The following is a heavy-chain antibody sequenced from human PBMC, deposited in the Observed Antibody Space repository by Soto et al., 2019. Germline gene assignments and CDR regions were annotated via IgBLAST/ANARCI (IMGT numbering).Heavy chain of an antibody. CDR2: IYYSGST. V-gene: IGHV4-30-4*01. Sequence: KSSETLSLTCTVSGGSISSGDYYWSWIRQPPGKGLEWIGYIYYSGSTYYNPSLKSRVTISVDTSKNQFSLELSSVTAADTAVYYCARQVVPAAIPGVPYYYGMDVWGQGTTVTVSS. CDR1: GGSISSGDYY. J-gene: IGHJ6*02. D-gene: IGHD2-2*02. CDR3: ARQVVPAAIPGVPYYYGMDV.